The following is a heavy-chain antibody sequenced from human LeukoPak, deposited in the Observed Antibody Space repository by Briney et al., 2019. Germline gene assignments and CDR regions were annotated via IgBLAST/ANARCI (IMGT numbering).Heavy chain of an antibody. CDR2: ISGSGGST. V-gene: IGHV3-23*01. Sequence: GGSLRLSCAASGFTFSSSAMSWVRQAPGKGLEWVSAISGSGGSTYYADSVKGRFTISRDNSKNTLYLQMNSLRAEDTAMYYCARAVGPFDFWGPGTLVIVSS. CDR1: GFTFSSSA. J-gene: IGHJ3*01. CDR3: ARAVGPFDF.